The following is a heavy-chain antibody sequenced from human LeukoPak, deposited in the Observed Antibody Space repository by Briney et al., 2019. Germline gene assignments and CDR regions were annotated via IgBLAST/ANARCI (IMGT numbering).Heavy chain of an antibody. Sequence: GGSLRLSCAASGFTFSSYGMHWVRQAPGKGLEWVAVISYDGSNKYYADSVKGRFTISRDNSKNTLYLQMNSLRAEDTAVYYCAKEGPGIGYYYYYGMDVWGQGTTVTVSS. V-gene: IGHV3-30*18. J-gene: IGHJ6*02. CDR2: ISYDGSNK. CDR3: AKEGPGIGYYYYYGMDV. CDR1: GFTFSSYG. D-gene: IGHD3-10*01.